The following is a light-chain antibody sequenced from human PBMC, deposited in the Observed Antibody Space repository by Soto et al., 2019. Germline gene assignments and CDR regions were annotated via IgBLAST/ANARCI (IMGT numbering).Light chain of an antibody. CDR1: SGINVGTYR. CDR2: YRSDSDN. V-gene: IGLV5-45*03. Sequence: QPVLSPPSSLSASPGSSASLTCTLRSGINVGTYRIYWYQQKPGSPPQYLLNYRSDSDNQQGSGVPSRFSGSKDASANAGVLLISGLQSEDEAEYYCMIWHNSAYDFGAASKVTVL. CDR3: MIWHNSAYD. J-gene: IGLJ1*01.